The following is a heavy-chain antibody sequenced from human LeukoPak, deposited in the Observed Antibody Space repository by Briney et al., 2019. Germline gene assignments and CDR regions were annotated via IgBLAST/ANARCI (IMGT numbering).Heavy chain of an antibody. Sequence: PGGSLRLSCAASGFTFSSHSMNWVRQAPEKGLEWVSYISSSSSTIYYADSVNGRFTISRDNAKNSLYLQMNSLRAEDTAVYYCARGAYYYEDWGQGTLVTVSS. CDR2: ISSSSSTI. CDR1: GFTFSSHS. D-gene: IGHD3-22*01. V-gene: IGHV3-48*01. J-gene: IGHJ4*02. CDR3: ARGAYYYED.